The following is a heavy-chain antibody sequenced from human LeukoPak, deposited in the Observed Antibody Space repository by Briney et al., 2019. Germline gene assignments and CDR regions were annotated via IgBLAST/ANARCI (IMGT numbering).Heavy chain of an antibody. V-gene: IGHV1-18*01. Sequence: GAAVTVSYMPSVYTFTNYGISWVRQAPGQGREWMGWISAYNGNTKYAQKLQGRVTMTTDTSTSTAYMELRSLRSDDTAVYYCARGSLGVVGARDYCGQGTLVTVSS. CDR3: ARGSLGVVGARDY. D-gene: IGHD1-26*01. CDR1: VYTFTNYG. J-gene: IGHJ4*02. CDR2: ISAYNGNT.